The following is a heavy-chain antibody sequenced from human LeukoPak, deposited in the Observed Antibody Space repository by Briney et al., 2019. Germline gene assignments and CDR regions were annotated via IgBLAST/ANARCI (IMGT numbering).Heavy chain of an antibody. V-gene: IGHV3-48*02. D-gene: IGHD6-13*01. Sequence: GGPLNLSCEASTPMPRRFKINGVRRAPGRGLEGVSYISSSSSTIYYADSVKGRFTISRDNAKNSLYLQMNSLRDEDTAVYYCARRTMSIAAAGTGYYYYMDVWGKGTTVTVSS. CDR2: ISSSSSTI. CDR3: ARRTMSIAAAGTGYYYYMDV. CDR1: TPMPRRFK. J-gene: IGHJ6*03.